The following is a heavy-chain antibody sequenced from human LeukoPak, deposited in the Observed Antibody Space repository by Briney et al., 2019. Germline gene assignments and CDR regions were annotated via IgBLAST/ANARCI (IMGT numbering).Heavy chain of an antibody. Sequence: ASVKVSCRASGGTFSSYAISWVRQAPGQGLEWMGGIIPIFGTANYAQKFQGRVTITADESTSTAYMELSSLRSEDTAVYYCRANLRDFDYWGQGTLVTVSS. CDR2: IIPIFGTA. D-gene: IGHD4/OR15-4a*01. CDR1: GGTFSSYA. J-gene: IGHJ4*02. CDR3: RANLRDFDY. V-gene: IGHV1-69*13.